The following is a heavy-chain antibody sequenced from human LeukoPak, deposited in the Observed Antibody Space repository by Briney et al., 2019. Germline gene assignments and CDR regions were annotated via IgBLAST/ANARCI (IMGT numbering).Heavy chain of an antibody. CDR1: GFTFTSYG. V-gene: IGHV3-30*02. D-gene: IGHD6-13*01. Sequence: GGYLRLSCAASGFTFTSYGMHWVRQAPGKGLEWVAFIRYDGSNKYYADSVKGRFTISRDNSKNTLYLQMNSLRAEDTAVYYCAKEISSWYGGVIDYWGQGTLVTVSS. CDR2: IRYDGSNK. J-gene: IGHJ4*02. CDR3: AKEISSWYGGVIDY.